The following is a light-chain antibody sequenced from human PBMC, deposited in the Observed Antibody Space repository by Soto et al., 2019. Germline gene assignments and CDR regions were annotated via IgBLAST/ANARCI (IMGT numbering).Light chain of an antibody. CDR1: NIWGKS. CDR2: DDD. J-gene: IGLJ2*01. Sequence: SYELTQPPSVSVAPGQTARIPCEGTNIWGKSVHWYQQRPGQAPVLVVYDDDDRPSGIPDRLSGSNSGNTATLTISRVEAGDEADYYCQLWDSGSEHVVFGGGTKLTVL. CDR3: QLWDSGSEHVV. V-gene: IGLV3-21*02.